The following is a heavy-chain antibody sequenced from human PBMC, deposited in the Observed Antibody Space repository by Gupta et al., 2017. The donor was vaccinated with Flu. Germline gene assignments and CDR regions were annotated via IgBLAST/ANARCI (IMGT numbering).Heavy chain of an antibody. CDR1: GDRVSSNSAA. J-gene: IGHJ6*02. CDR3: GRDLPELRPYIGVDV. D-gene: IGHD1-14*01. V-gene: IGHV6-1*01. CDR2: TYYSSKWYN. Sequence: QVQLQQSGPGLVKPSQTLSLTCAISGDRVSSNSAAWNWIRLSPSRGLEWLGRTYYSSKWYNDYAESVKSRITINPDTSKNQFSLQLHSVTPDDTGVYFCGRDLPELRPYIGVDVWGQGTTVNVSS.